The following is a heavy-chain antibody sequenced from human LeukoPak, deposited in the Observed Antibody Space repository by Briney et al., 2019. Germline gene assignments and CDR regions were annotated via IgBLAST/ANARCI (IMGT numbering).Heavy chain of an antibody. CDR1: GLTFSNYW. CDR3: ATPLDYYDRSDSHQGGD. J-gene: IGHJ4*02. V-gene: IGHV3-7*03. Sequence: GGSLRLSCVVSGLTFSNYWMTWVRQAPGKGLEWVANIKHDGSEKNYVDSVKGRLTISRDNAKNSLYLQMNSLRAEDTAVYYCATPLDYYDRSDSHQGGDWGQGTLVTVSS. D-gene: IGHD3-22*01. CDR2: IKHDGSEK.